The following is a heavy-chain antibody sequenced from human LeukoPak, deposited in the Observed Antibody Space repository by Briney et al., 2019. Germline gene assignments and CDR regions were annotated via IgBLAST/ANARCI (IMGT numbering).Heavy chain of an antibody. CDR1: GGSISSGGYY. D-gene: IGHD6-6*01. Sequence: SETLSLTCTVSGGSISSGGYYWSWIRQHPGKGLEWIGYIYCSGSTYYNPSLKSRLTISVDTSENQFSLRLSSVTAADTAVYYCARWDSSYNWFDPWGQGALVTVSS. CDR3: ARWDSSYNWFDP. J-gene: IGHJ5*02. V-gene: IGHV4-31*03. CDR2: IYCSGST.